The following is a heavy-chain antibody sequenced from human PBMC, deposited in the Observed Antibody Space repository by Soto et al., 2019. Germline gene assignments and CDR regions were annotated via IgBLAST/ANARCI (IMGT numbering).Heavy chain of an antibody. J-gene: IGHJ6*04. Sequence: QVQLVQSGAEVKKPGSSVKVSCEASGGTFSSYPINWVRQAPGQGLEWMGGIIPFFGTSNYAQKFQGRVTITADDSTNTAERGLRTLSSGNTAFYSWAGVEHTPNSGRAVGGKGPT. D-gene: IGHD1-1*01. CDR1: GGTFSSYP. CDR3: AGVEHTPNSGRAV. CDR2: IIPFFGTS. V-gene: IGHV1-69*01.